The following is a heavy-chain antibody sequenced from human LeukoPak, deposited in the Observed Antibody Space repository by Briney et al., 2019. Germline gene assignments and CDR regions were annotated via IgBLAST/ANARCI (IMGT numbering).Heavy chain of an antibody. CDR1: GGSIINSNW. CDR3: ARHRRDGYNPNTDFDY. V-gene: IGHV4-4*02. J-gene: IGHJ4*02. CDR2: IDHSGST. Sequence: PSETLSLTCAVSGGSIINSNWWSWVRQPPGKGLEWIGEIDHSGSTSYNPSLKSRVTMSVDRSQNQFSLRLSSATAADTAVYYCARHRRDGYNPNTDFDYWGQGTLVTVSS. D-gene: IGHD5-24*01.